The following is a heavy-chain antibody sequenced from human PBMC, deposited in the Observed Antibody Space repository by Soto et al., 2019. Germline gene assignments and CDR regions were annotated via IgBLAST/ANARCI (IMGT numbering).Heavy chain of an antibody. CDR3: VRGFIAAAPGANWFDP. CDR2: INHSGST. J-gene: IGHJ5*02. D-gene: IGHD6-13*01. Sequence: PSETLSLTCAVYGGSFSGYYWSWIRQPPGKGLEWIGEINHSGSTNYNPSLKSRVTISVDTSKNQFSLKLSSVTAADTAVYYCVRGFIAAAPGANWFDPWGQGTLVTVSS. V-gene: IGHV4-34*01. CDR1: GGSFSGYY.